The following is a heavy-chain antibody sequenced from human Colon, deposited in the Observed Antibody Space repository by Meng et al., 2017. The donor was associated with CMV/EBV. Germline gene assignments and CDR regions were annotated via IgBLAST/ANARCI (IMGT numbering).Heavy chain of an antibody. CDR1: GFTFNNYW. CDR2: IKEDGSEK. Sequence: GGSLRLSCEASGFTFNNYWMTWVRQAPGKGLEWVASIKEDGSEKRHADSVQGRFTISRDNADNSLYLHMNSLRAEDTAVYYCARDRNRLAFWGQGTLVTVSS. CDR3: ARDRNRLAF. D-gene: IGHD1-14*01. V-gene: IGHV3-7*01. J-gene: IGHJ4*02.